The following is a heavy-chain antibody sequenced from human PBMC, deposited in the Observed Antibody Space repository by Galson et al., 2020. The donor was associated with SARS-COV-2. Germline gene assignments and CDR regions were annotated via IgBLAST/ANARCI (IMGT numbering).Heavy chain of an antibody. CDR2: VSSGGDST. CDR1: GFTFSSYA. D-gene: IGHD6-19*01. V-gene: IGHV3-64*02. Sequence: GGSLRLSCAASGFTFSSYAMHWVRQAPVKGLEYVSAVSSGGDSTYYADSVRGRFTTSRDNSKNTMYLHLDSLTADDTAIYYCARSHEEGWWLAEPVLEYWGQGTLVTVSP. CDR3: ARSHEEGWWLAEPVLEY. J-gene: IGHJ4*02.